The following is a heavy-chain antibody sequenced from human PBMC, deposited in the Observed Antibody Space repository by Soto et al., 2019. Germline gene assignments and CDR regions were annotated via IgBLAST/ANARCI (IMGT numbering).Heavy chain of an antibody. CDR3: VREPGCGYVICSRLDH. CDR2: ISNDGSNK. D-gene: IGHD3-10*02. Sequence: VGSLRLSCAASGSTFSSYAMHWVRQAPGKGLEWVAVISNDGSNKYYADSVKGRFTITRDNAKNTLYLQMNSLRAEDTDVYYCVREPGCGYVICSRLDHWGQGTLVTVSS. V-gene: IGHV3-30-3*01. J-gene: IGHJ5*02. CDR1: GSTFSSYA.